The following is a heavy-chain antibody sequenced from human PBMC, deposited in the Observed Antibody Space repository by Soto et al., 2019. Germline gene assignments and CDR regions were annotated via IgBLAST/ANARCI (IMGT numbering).Heavy chain of an antibody. J-gene: IGHJ4*02. Sequence: QVQLQESGPGLVKPSETLSLTCTVSGDSMSPFYWSWIRQPPGKGLEWIGYIYHIGTTTYNPSLKSRVTISLDSSNNQFSLKLTSVTAADTAVYYCARFQRNYFGDWGQGTLVTVSS. CDR2: IYHIGTT. V-gene: IGHV4-59*01. CDR3: ARFQRNYFGD. CDR1: GDSMSPFY.